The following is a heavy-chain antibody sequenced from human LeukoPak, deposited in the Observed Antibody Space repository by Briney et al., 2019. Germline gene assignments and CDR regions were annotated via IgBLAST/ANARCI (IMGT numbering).Heavy chain of an antibody. CDR1: GGSFSGYY. V-gene: IGHV4-34*01. CDR3: ARGLAVDY. J-gene: IGHJ4*02. Sequence: SETLSLTCAVYGGSFSGYYWSWIRQPPGKGLEWIGEINHSGSTNYNPSLKSRVTISVDTSKNQFSLKLSSVTAADTAVYYCARGLAVDYWGQGTLVTVSS. CDR2: INHSGST.